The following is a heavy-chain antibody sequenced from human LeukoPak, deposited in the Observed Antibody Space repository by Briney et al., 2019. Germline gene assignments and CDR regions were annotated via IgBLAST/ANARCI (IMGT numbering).Heavy chain of an antibody. CDR2: ISYDGSNK. CDR1: GFTFSSYA. J-gene: IGHJ5*02. CDR3: ARDFGVVIIGNWFDP. D-gene: IGHD3-3*01. Sequence: PGRSLRLSCAASGFTFSSYAMHWVRQAPGKGLEWVAVISYDGSNKYYADSVKGRLTISRDNSKNTLYLQMNSLRAEDTAVYYCARDFGVVIIGNWFDPWGQGTLVTVSS. V-gene: IGHV3-30*01.